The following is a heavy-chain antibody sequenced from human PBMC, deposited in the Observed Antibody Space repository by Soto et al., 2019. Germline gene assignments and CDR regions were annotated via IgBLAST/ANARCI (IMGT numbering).Heavy chain of an antibody. CDR2: ISAYNGNT. V-gene: IGHV1-18*01. Sequence: ASVKVSCKASGYTFTSYGISWVRQAPGQGLEWMGWISAYNGNTNYAQKLQGRVTMTTDTSTSTAYMELRSLRSDDTAVYYCARKDDRKRIEARPRVGGFIITYDFAIWGQGTMVTVSS. CDR1: GYTFTSYG. CDR3: ARKDDRKRIEARPRVGGFIITYDFAI. J-gene: IGHJ3*02. D-gene: IGHD3-10*01.